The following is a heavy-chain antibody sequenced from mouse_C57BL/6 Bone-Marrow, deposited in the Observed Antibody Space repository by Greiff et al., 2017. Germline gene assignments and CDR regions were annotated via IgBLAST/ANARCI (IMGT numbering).Heavy chain of an antibody. Sequence: QVQLQQSGAELVRPGASVTLSCKASGYTFTDYEMHWVKQTPVHGLEWIGAIDPETGGTDYNQKFKGKAILTADKSSSTAYMELRSLTSEDAAVYYCTRVSYHAMDYWGQGTSVTVSS. J-gene: IGHJ4*01. CDR2: IDPETGGT. V-gene: IGHV1-15*01. CDR3: TRVSYHAMDY. CDR1: GYTFTDYE.